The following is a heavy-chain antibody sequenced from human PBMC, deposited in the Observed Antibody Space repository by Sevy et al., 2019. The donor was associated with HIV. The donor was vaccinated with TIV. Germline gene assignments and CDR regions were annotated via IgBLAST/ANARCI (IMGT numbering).Heavy chain of an antibody. CDR3: AARIAAAGADAFDI. Sequence: ASVKVSCKASGYTFTGYYMHWVRQAPGQGLEWMGRINPNSGGTNYALKFQGRVTMTRDTSISTAYMELSRLRSDDTAVYYCAARIAAAGADAFDIWGQGTMVTVSS. J-gene: IGHJ3*02. D-gene: IGHD6-13*01. CDR2: INPNSGGT. V-gene: IGHV1-2*06. CDR1: GYTFTGYY.